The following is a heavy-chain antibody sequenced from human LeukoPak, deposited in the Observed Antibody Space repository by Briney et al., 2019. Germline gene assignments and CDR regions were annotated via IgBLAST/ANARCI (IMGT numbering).Heavy chain of an antibody. CDR1: GFTFRNFW. CDR2: IKDDGSDK. J-gene: IGHJ5*02. D-gene: IGHD6-13*01. Sequence: PTGGSLRLSCGASGFTFRNFWMNWVRQAPGKGLEWVANIKDDGSDKYYVDSVKGRFSISKDNAKNSLYLQMNSLRVEDTAVYYCARGYAGRGSSSWYGMGNWFDPWGQGTLVTVSS. CDR3: ARGYAGRGSSSWYGMGNWFDP. V-gene: IGHV3-7*01.